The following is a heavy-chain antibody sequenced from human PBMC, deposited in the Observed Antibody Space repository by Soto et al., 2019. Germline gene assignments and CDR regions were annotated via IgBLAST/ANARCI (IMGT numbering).Heavy chain of an antibody. D-gene: IGHD6-19*01. CDR2: IYYSGST. CDR1: GGSISSYY. J-gene: IGHJ4*02. CDR3: ARDDSSGWYRGFDY. V-gene: IGHV4-59*01. Sequence: SETLSLTCTVSGGSISSYYWSRIRQPPGKGLEWIGYIYYSGSTNYNPSLKSRVTISVDTSKNQFSLKLSSVTAADTAVYYCARDDSSGWYRGFDYWGQGTLVTVSP.